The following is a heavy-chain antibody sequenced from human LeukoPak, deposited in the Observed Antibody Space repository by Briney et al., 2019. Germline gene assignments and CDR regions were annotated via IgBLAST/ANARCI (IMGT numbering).Heavy chain of an antibody. D-gene: IGHD6-19*01. CDR3: ASYQIAVAGTQRFDY. J-gene: IGHJ4*02. Sequence: SETLSLTCAVYGGSFSGYYWSWIRQPPGKGLEWIGEINHSGSTNYNPSLKSRVTISVDTSKNQFSLKLSSVTAADTAVYYCASYQIAVAGTQRFDYWGQGTLVTVPS. V-gene: IGHV4-34*01. CDR1: GGSFSGYY. CDR2: INHSGST.